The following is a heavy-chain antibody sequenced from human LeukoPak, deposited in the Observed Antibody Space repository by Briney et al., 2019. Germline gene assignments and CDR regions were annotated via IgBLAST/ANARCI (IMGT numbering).Heavy chain of an antibody. V-gene: IGHV1-2*02. CDR1: GYTFTGYY. D-gene: IGHD3-9*01. J-gene: IGHJ5*02. CDR3: ARAGSYYDILTGQNWFDP. CDR2: INPNSGGT. Sequence: ASVKVSCKASGYTFTGYYMHWVRQAPGQGLEWMGWINPNSGGTNYAQKFQGRVTMTRDTSISTAYMELSRLRSDDTAVYYCARAGSYYDILTGQNWFDPWGQGTLVTVSS.